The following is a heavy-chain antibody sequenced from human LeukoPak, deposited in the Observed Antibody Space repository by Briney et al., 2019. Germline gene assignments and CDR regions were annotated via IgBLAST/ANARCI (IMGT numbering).Heavy chain of an antibody. J-gene: IGHJ6*03. D-gene: IGHD1-26*01. CDR2: TYYRSKRYN. V-gene: IGHV6-1*01. CDR1: GDSVSSTRAA. Sequence: SQTLSLTCALSGDSVSSTRAASNWIRQSPSRGLEWLGRTYYRSKRYNDYAVSVKSRITIKPDTSKNQCSLQLSSVTAADTAVYYCARVGGRTGASYYYYYYYMDVWGKGTTVTVSS. CDR3: ARVGGRTGASYYYYYYYMDV.